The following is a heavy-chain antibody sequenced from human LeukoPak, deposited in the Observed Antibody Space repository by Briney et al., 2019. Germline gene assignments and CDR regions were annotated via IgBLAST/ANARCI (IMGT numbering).Heavy chain of an antibody. CDR1: GFTVSTNF. D-gene: IGHD3-22*01. Sequence: PEGSLRLSCAASGFTVSTNFMSWVRQAPGKGLEWVSVIYAGGDTYYAESVKGRFTISRDNSKNTLYLQMNSLRAEDMAVYFCAKLDYYDTHWGQGTLVTVSS. V-gene: IGHV3-53*01. CDR3: AKLDYYDTH. CDR2: IYAGGDT. J-gene: IGHJ4*02.